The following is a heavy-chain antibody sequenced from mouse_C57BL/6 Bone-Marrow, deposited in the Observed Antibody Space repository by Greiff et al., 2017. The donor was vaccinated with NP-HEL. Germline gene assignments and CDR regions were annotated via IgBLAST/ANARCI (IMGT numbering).Heavy chain of an antibody. D-gene: IGHD2-2*01. CDR1: GFTFSSYG. J-gene: IGHJ4*01. CDR2: ISSGGSYT. Sequence: EVKLVESGGDLVKPGGSLKLSCAASGFTFSSYGMSWVRQTPDKRLEWVATISSGGSYTYYPDSVKGRFTISRDNAKNTLYLQMSSLKSEDTAMYYCARQRLRPLMNYWGQGTSVTVSS. V-gene: IGHV5-6*02. CDR3: ARQRLRPLMNY.